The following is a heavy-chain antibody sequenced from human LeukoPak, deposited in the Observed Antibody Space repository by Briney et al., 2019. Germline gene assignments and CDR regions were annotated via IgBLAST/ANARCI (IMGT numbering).Heavy chain of an antibody. CDR3: ARGRWTYYDFWSGYYFGDY. CDR2: ISYDGSNK. J-gene: IGHJ4*02. CDR1: GFTFSSYA. D-gene: IGHD3-3*01. V-gene: IGHV3-30-3*01. Sequence: RGSLRLSCAASGFTFSSYAMHWVRQAPGKGLEWVAVISYDGSNKYYADSVKGRFTISRDNSKNTLYLQMNSLRAEDTAVYYCARGRWTYYDFWSGYYFGDYWGQGTLVTVSS.